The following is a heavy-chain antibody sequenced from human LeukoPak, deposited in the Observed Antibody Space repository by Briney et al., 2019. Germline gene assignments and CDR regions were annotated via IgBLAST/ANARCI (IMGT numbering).Heavy chain of an antibody. Sequence: ASVKVSCKASGYTFTSYDINWGRQATGQGFEWMGWMNPNSGNTGYAQKFQGRVTMTRNTSISTAYMELSSLRSEDTAVYYCARRVGATVNWFDPWGQGTLVTVSS. V-gene: IGHV1-8*01. CDR1: GYTFTSYD. J-gene: IGHJ5*02. CDR3: ARRVGATVNWFDP. D-gene: IGHD1-26*01. CDR2: MNPNSGNT.